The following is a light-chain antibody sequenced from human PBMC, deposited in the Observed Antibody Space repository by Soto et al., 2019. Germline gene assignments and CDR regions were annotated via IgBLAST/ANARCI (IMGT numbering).Light chain of an antibody. V-gene: IGLV1-40*01. Sequence: QSVLTQPPSGSGAPGQRVPISGTGSSSNIGAGYDVHWYQQLPGTAPKLLIYGNSNRPSGVPDRFSGSKSGTSASLAITGLQAEDEADYYCQSYDSSLSGVFGTGTKVTVL. J-gene: IGLJ1*01. CDR1: SSNIGAGYD. CDR3: QSYDSSLSGV. CDR2: GNS.